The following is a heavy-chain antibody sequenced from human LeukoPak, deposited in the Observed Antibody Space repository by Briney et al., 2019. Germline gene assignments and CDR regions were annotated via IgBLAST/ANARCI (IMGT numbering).Heavy chain of an antibody. D-gene: IGHD1-14*01. J-gene: IGHJ6*02. CDR2: IYPGDSDT. Sequence: GESLKISCKGSGYSFTSYWIGWVRQMPGKGLEWMGIIYPGDSDTRYSPSFQGQVTISADKSISTAYLQWSSLKASDTAMYYCARHRVDDHGRYYGMDVWGQGTTVTVSS. V-gene: IGHV5-51*01. CDR3: ARHRVDDHGRYYGMDV. CDR1: GYSFTSYW.